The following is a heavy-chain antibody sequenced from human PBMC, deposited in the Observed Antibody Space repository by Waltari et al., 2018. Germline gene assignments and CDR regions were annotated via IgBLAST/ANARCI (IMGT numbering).Heavy chain of an antibody. D-gene: IGHD3-16*01. CDR3: ARDPPDGYTYFDY. Sequence: QVQLQQSGPGLVKPSQTLSLTCAISGDSVSSKTAAWNWIRQSPSRGLDCLGRTYYRSRWYNNYAVSVKSRITITQDTSKNQCSPQLSSVTPEDTAVYYCARDPPDGYTYFDYWGQGTLVTVSS. V-gene: IGHV6-1*01. CDR1: GDSVSSKTAA. J-gene: IGHJ4*02. CDR2: TYYRSRWYN.